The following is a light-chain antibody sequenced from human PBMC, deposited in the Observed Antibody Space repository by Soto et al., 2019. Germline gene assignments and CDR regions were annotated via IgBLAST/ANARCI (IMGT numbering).Light chain of an antibody. CDR1: SSNIGSNT. J-gene: IGLJ2*01. CDR2: SNN. CDR3: AAWDDSLNGVV. Sequence: QAVVTQPPSASGTPGQRVTISCSGSSSNIGSNTVNWYQQLPGTAPKLLIYSNNQRPSGVPDRSSGSKSGTSASLAISGLQSEDEADYYCAAWDDSLNGVVFGGGTQLTV. V-gene: IGLV1-44*01.